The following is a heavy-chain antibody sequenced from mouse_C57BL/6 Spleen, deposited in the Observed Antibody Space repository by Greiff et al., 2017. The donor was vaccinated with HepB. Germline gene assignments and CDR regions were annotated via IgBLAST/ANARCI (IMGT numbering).Heavy chain of an antibody. CDR3: ARGAYYGSSYWCAY. Sequence: QVQLQQSGAELVKPGASVKLSCKASGYTFTSYWMHWVKQRPGRGLEWIGRIDPNSGGTKYNEKFKSKATLTVDKPSSTAYMQLSSLTSEDSAVYYCARGAYYGSSYWCAYWGQGTLVTVSA. D-gene: IGHD1-1*01. J-gene: IGHJ3*01. CDR1: GYTFTSYW. V-gene: IGHV1-72*01. CDR2: IDPNSGGT.